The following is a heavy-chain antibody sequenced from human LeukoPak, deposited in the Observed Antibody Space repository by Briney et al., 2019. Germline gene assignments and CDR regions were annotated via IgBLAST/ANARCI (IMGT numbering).Heavy chain of an antibody. D-gene: IGHD6-13*01. CDR3: ARGISSSWSNFDY. J-gene: IGHJ4*02. CDR2: IYYSGST. V-gene: IGHV4-59*01. CDR1: GGSISSYY. Sequence: PSETLSLTCTVSGGSISSYYWSWIRQPPGKGLEWIGYIYYSGSTNYNPSLKSRVTISVDTSKNQLSLKLSSVTAADTAVYYCARGISSSWSNFDYWGQGTLVTVSS.